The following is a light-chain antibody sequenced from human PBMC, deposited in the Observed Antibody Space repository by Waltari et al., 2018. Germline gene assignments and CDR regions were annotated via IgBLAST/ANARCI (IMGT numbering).Light chain of an antibody. CDR3: SSYTSSDSLNV. Sequence: QSALTQPASVSGSPGQSITIPCTGTRSDVGGFNYVSWYQQYPGKAPKLMIYDVSNRPSGVSNRFSGSKSGNTASLTISGLQAEDEADYYCSSYTSSDSLNVFGTGTKVTVL. V-gene: IGLV2-14*03. J-gene: IGLJ1*01. CDR1: RSDVGGFNY. CDR2: DVS.